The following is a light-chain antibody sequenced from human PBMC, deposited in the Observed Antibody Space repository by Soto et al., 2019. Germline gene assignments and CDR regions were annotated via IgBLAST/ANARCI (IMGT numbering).Light chain of an antibody. J-gene: IGLJ2*01. V-gene: IGLV2-8*01. CDR2: EVS. Sequence: QSALTQPPSASGSPGQSVTISCTGTSSDVGAYDYVCWYQQHPGKAPKLMIYEVSKRPSGVPDRFSGSKSGNTASLTVSGLQAEDEADYYCSSYAGRNNYVVFGGGTKLTVL. CDR3: SSYAGRNNYVV. CDR1: SSDVGAYDY.